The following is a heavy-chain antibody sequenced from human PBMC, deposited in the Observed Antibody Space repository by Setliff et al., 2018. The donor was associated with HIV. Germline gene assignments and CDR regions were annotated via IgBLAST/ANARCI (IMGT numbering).Heavy chain of an antibody. CDR2: VYPEDGQT. Sequence: AASVKVSCKVSGYRFRGFYIHWVRQAPGKGLEWMGLVYPEDGQTIYTEKFQGRVTMTADTSTGTTYIQLSGLRFEDTAVYYCARSRREVVYFYYYMDFWGKGTTVTVSS. J-gene: IGHJ6*03. CDR3: ARSRREVVYFYYYMDF. D-gene: IGHD1-26*01. V-gene: IGHV1-69-2*01. CDR1: GYRFRGFY.